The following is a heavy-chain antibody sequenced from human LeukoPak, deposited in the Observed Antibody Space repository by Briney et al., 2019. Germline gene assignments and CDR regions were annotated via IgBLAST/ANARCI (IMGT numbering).Heavy chain of an antibody. D-gene: IGHD5-24*01. V-gene: IGHV3-9*01. J-gene: IGHJ4*02. CDR1: GFSFDDFA. CDR2: ITWNGGTI. CDR3: ARSRYGHLY. Sequence: GRSLRLSCAASGFSFDDFAMHWVRQAPGKGLEWVSGITWNGGTIDYADSVKGRFTISRDNAKNSLYLQMNSLRAEDTALYYCARSRYGHLYWGQGTLVTVSS.